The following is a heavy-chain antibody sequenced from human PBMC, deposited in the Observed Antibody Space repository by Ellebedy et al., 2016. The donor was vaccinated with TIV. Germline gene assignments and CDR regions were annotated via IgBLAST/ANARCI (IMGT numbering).Heavy chain of an antibody. CDR3: ARDIPHVNYYGSGNYYGMDV. D-gene: IGHD3-10*01. CDR1: GGSISSYY. J-gene: IGHJ6*02. CDR2: INHSGST. Sequence: SETLSLTXTVSGGSISSYYWSWIRQPPGKGLEWIGEINHSGSTNYNPSLKSRVTISVDTSKNQFSLKLSSVTAADTAVYYCARDIPHVNYYGSGNYYGMDVWGQGTTVTVSS. V-gene: IGHV4-34*01.